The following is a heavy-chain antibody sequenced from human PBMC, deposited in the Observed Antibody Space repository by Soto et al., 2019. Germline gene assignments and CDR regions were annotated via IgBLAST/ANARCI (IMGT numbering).Heavy chain of an antibody. V-gene: IGHV4-30-2*01. J-gene: IGHJ4*02. CDR3: AGGGFGVARDY. CDR1: GGSISSGGYS. CDR2: IYHSGST. D-gene: IGHD3-3*01. Sequence: QLQLQESGSGLVKPLQTLSLTCAVSGGSISSGGYSWSWIRQPPGKGLEWIGYIYHSGSTYYNPSLKSRVTISVDRSKNQFSLKLSSVTAADTAVYYCAGGGFGVARDYWGQGTLVTVSS.